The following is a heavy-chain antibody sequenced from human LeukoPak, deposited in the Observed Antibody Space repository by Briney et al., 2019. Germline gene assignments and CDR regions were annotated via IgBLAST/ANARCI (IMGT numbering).Heavy chain of an antibody. Sequence: PGGSLRLSCAASGFTFSSYWMTWVRQAPGKGLGWVGNIKRDGSEKYYVDSVKGRFTISRDNAKNTLYLQMNSLRAEDTAIYYCAKNGDRGAYCTGGTCYPYFYYYMDVWGKGTTVTI. CDR3: AKNGDRGAYCTGGTCYPYFYYYMDV. J-gene: IGHJ6*03. CDR2: IKRDGSEK. CDR1: GFTFSSYW. D-gene: IGHD2-15*01. V-gene: IGHV3-7*03.